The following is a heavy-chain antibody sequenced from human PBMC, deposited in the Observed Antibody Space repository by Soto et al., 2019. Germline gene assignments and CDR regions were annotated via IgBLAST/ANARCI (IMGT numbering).Heavy chain of an antibody. V-gene: IGHV3-53*04. CDR2: IYSGGST. CDR3: ATDGSGSYYTD. J-gene: IGHJ4*02. Sequence: PGGSLRLSCAASGLTVSSNYMSWVRQAPGKGLEWVSGIYSGGSTYYADSVKGRFTISRHNSKNTLYLQMNSLRAEDTAVYYCATDGSGSYYTDWGQGTLVTVSS. D-gene: IGHD3-10*01. CDR1: GLTVSSNY.